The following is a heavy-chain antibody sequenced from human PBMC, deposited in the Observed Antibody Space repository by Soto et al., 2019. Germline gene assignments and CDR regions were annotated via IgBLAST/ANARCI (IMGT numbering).Heavy chain of an antibody. CDR3: ARGRVVPASPHYYYGMDV. Sequence: QVQLVQSGAEVKKPGSSVKVSCKASGGTFSSYTISWVRQAPGQGLEWMGRIIPILGIANYARKCQGRVTMPADQPTRPAYMALGSLSSAAPAASSCARGRVVPASPHYYYGMDVWGQATTVPVSS. J-gene: IGHJ6*02. V-gene: IGHV1-69*02. CDR2: IIPILGIA. D-gene: IGHD2-15*01. CDR1: GGTFSSYT.